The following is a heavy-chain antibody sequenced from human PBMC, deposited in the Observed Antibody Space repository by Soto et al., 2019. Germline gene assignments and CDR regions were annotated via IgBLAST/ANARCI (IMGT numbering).Heavy chain of an antibody. V-gene: IGHV4-59*01. J-gene: IGHJ3*02. CDR1: GGSISSYY. CDR3: VKWSSLYKDFDI. Sequence: SETLSLTCTVSGGSISSYYWNWMRQPPGKGLEWIGYIHHSGDTKYSPSLKSRVTMLIDTSDNQVSLKVSSVTAADTAVYYCVKWSSLYKDFDIWGQGKMVTVSS. CDR2: IHHSGDT. D-gene: IGHD3-10*01.